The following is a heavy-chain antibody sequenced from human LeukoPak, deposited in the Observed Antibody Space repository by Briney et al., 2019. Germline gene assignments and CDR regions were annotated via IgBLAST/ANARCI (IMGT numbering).Heavy chain of an antibody. CDR1: GFTFSSYA. V-gene: IGHV3-23*01. J-gene: IGHJ4*02. CDR3: AKETMGATFDY. Sequence: GGSLRLSCAASGFTFSSYAMSWVRQAPGKGLEWVSAISGSDGRTYYADSVKGRFTISRDNSKNTVYLQMDSLRAEDTAVYYCAKETMGATFDYWGPGTLVTVSS. CDR2: ISGSDGRT. D-gene: IGHD1-26*01.